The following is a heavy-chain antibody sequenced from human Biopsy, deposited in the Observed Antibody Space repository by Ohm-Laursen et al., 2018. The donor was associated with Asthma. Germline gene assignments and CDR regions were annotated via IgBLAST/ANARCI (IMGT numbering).Heavy chain of an antibody. D-gene: IGHD3-10*01. V-gene: IGHV1-18*01. CDR2: ISVYNGNT. CDR3: ARAVDYSHYYGIDV. CDR1: GYTFNSAG. J-gene: IGHJ6*02. Sequence: GASVQVPCKISGYTFNSAGITWVRQAPGQGLEGMGWISVYNGNTKVAQKLQDRVTMITDTSTSTAYMELRSLRSDDTAVYFCARAVDYSHYYGIDVWGQGTTVTVS.